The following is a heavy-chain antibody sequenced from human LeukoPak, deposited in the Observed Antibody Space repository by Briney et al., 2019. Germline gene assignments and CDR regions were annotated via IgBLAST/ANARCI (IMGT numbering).Heavy chain of an antibody. CDR1: GGSFSGYY. J-gene: IGHJ4*02. Sequence: KPSETLSLTCAVYGGSFSGYYWSWIRQPPGKGLEWIGEINHSGSTYYNPSLKSRVTISVDTSKNQFSLKLSSVTAADTAVYYCARGYSSGWYPERAGPHYFDYWGQGTLVTVSS. CDR2: INHSGST. V-gene: IGHV4-34*09. D-gene: IGHD6-19*01. CDR3: ARGYSSGWYPERAGPHYFDY.